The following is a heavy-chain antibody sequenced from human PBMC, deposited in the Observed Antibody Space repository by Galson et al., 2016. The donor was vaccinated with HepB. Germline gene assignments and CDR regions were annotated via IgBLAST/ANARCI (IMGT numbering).Heavy chain of an antibody. CDR3: TRVHREGIAAAGLQI. Sequence: SLRLSCSASGFPFRKYWMHWVRQAPGKGLVWVSRINTDGSSTTYADSVKGRFTISRDNAKNTLYLQMNSLRAEDTALYYCTRVHREGIAAAGLQIWGQGTLVTVSS. D-gene: IGHD6-13*01. CDR2: INTDGSST. J-gene: IGHJ4*02. V-gene: IGHV3-74*01. CDR1: GFPFRKYW.